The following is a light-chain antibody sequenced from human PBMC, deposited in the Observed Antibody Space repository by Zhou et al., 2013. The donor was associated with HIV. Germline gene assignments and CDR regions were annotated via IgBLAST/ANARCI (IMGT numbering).Light chain of an antibody. CDR3: QQTNSFPRT. V-gene: IGKV1-17*03. CDR1: QDISNY. CDR2: AAS. Sequence: DIQMTQSPSVMSASVGDRVTITCRASQDISNYLAWFQQKPGKVPKRLIYAASNLQSGVPSRFSGSGFGTDFTLTISSLHPEDFATYFCQQTNSFPRTFGHGTKVEIK. J-gene: IGKJ1*01.